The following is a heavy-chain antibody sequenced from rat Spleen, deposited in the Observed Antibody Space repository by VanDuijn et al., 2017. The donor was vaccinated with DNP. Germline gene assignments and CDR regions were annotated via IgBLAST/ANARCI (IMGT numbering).Heavy chain of an antibody. V-gene: IGHV3-1*01. D-gene: IGHD4-1*01. CDR2: ISYSGTT. CDR1: GSSITSNY. J-gene: IGHJ2*01. CDR3: ARHGGGPDY. Sequence: EVQLQESGSGLVKPSQSLSLTCSVTGSSITSNYWGWIRKFPGNKMEYIGHISYSGTTSYNPSLKSRISITRDTSKNQFFLQLNSVTNEDTATYYCARHGGGPDYWGQGVMVTVSS.